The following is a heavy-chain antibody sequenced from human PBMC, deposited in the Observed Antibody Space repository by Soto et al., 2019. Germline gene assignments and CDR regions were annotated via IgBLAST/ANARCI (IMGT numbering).Heavy chain of an antibody. CDR2: TYYRSKWYN. V-gene: IGHV6-1*01. D-gene: IGHD6-13*01. J-gene: IGHJ4*02. CDR3: ARETLLFVGIAAPGRLFVF. Sequence: PSQTLSLTCAISGDSVSSNSAAWNWIRQSPSRGLEWLGRTYYRSKWYNDYAVSVKSRITINPDTSKNQFSLQLNSVAPEDTAVYYCARETLLFVGIAAPGRLFVFRGQGTRVTVSS. CDR1: GDSVSSNSAA.